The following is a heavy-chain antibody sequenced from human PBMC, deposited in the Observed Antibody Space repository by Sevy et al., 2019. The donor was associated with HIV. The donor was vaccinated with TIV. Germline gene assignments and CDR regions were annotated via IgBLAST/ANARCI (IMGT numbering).Heavy chain of an antibody. CDR3: ARMGDYYDSSGYYPLKF. CDR2: INPNSGGT. J-gene: IGHJ4*02. V-gene: IGHV1-2*02. CDR1: GYTFTGYY. Sequence: ASLKVSCKASGYTFTGYYIHWVRQAPGQGLEWMGWINPNSGGTYFAKTFQDSVTMTTDTSVNTAYMELRSLRFDDTAVYYCARMGDYYDSSGYYPLKFWGQGTLVTVSS. D-gene: IGHD3-22*01.